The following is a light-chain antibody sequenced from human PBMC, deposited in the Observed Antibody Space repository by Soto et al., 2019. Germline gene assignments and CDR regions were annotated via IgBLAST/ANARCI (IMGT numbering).Light chain of an antibody. CDR2: KAS. J-gene: IGKJ1*01. V-gene: IGKV1-5*03. Sequence: DIKMTQSPSTLYASVGDRVTITCRASQSISSWLAWYQQKPGKAPKLLIYKASSLESGVPSRFSGSGSGTEFTLTISSLQPDDFATYYCQQYNSYSWTFGQGTKVDIK. CDR1: QSISSW. CDR3: QQYNSYSWT.